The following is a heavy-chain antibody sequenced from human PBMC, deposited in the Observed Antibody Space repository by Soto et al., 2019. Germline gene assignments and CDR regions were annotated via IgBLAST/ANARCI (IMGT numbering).Heavy chain of an antibody. Sequence: QVQLVQSGAEVKKPGSSVKVSCKASGATYSNSAISWVRQAPGQGLEWMGGINPILGIQDYAHKFQGRVTITADESTNTVYMDLGSLRAEDTAVYFCARGGVDVVASSALDYWGQGTLVTVSS. CDR2: INPILGIQ. J-gene: IGHJ4*02. V-gene: IGHV1-69*10. CDR3: ARGGVDVVASSALDY. D-gene: IGHD5-12*01. CDR1: GATYSNSA.